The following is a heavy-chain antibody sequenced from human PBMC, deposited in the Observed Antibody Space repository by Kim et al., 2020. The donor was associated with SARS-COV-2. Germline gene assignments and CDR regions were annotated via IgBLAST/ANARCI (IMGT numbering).Heavy chain of an antibody. J-gene: IGHJ4*02. CDR1: GGSISSSSYY. CDR2: IYYSGST. CDR3: ARHPWRPVTHGPFDY. Sequence: SETLSLTCTVSGGSISSSSYYWGWIRQPPGKGLEWIGSIYYSGSTYYNPSLKSRVTISVDTSKNQFSLKLSSVTAADTAVYYCARHPWRPVTHGPFDYWGQGTLVTVSS. D-gene: IGHD4-17*01. V-gene: IGHV4-39*01.